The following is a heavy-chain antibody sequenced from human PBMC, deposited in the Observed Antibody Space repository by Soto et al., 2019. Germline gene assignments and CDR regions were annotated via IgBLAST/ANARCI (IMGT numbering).Heavy chain of an antibody. Sequence: SVKVSCKASGGTFSSYAISWVRQAPGQGLEWVGGIIVSCGTTNYAQKFQERVTITRDVSTSTAYMGLSSLRSEDTAVYYCAAKRNYDFWSGYYQTGYFDYWGQGTLVTVSS. CDR1: GGTFSSYA. CDR3: AAKRNYDFWSGYYQTGYFDY. CDR2: IIVSCGTT. D-gene: IGHD3-3*01. V-gene: IGHV1-69*05. J-gene: IGHJ4*02.